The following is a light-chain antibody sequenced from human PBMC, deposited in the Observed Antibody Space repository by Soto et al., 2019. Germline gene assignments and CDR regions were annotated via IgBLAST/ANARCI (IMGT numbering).Light chain of an antibody. Sequence: QSVLTQPPSVSGTLGQGVTISCSGSTSNIGENSVGWFQQLPGTAPKVLIYVTNKRPSGVPARFSASKSGTSAYLAISGLQSEDEADYHCAAWDGSLNGHVFGTGTKVTVL. J-gene: IGLJ1*01. CDR1: TSNIGENS. CDR3: AAWDGSLNGHV. V-gene: IGLV1-44*01. CDR2: VTN.